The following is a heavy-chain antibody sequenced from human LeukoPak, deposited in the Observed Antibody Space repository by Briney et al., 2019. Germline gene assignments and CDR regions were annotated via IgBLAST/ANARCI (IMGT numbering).Heavy chain of an antibody. CDR1: SGSISSTTYY. D-gene: IGHD1-14*01. V-gene: IGHV4-39*07. Sequence: SETLSLTCTVSSGSISSTTYYWAWIRQPPGKGLEWIGSIYYNGDTYYNPSLKSRVIISADTSKNQFSLKLTSVTAADTAAYYCARALTPPNRYYFDYWGQGTLVTVSS. CDR2: IYYNGDT. CDR3: ARALTPPNRYYFDY. J-gene: IGHJ4*02.